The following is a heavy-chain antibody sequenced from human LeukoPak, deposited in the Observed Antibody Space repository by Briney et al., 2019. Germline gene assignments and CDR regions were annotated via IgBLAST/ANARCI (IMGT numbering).Heavy chain of an antibody. CDR3: ARAELLWFEDL. Sequence: PSETLSLTCTVSGGSISSGGYYWSWIRQPPGKGLEWIGYIYHSGSTYYNPSLKSRVTISVDTSKNQFSLKLSSVTAADTAVYYCARAELLWFEDLWGRGTLVTVSS. CDR2: IYHSGST. CDR1: GGSISSGGYY. D-gene: IGHD3-10*01. V-gene: IGHV4-30-2*01. J-gene: IGHJ2*01.